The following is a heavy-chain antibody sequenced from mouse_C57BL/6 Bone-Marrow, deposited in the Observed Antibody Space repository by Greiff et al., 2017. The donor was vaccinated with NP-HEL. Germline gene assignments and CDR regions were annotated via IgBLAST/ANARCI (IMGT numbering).Heavy chain of an antibody. Sequence: VQLKESGPELVKPGASVKISCKASGYSFTGYYMNWVKQSPEKSLEWIGEINPSTGGTTYNQKFKAKATLTVDKSSSTAYMQLKSLTSEDSAVYYCARGEGYAMDYWGQGTSVTVSS. CDR2: INPSTGGT. CDR1: GYSFTGYY. J-gene: IGHJ4*01. V-gene: IGHV1-42*01. CDR3: ARGEGYAMDY.